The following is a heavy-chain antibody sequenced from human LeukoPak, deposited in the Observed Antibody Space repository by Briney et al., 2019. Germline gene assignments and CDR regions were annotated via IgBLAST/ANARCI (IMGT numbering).Heavy chain of an antibody. V-gene: IGHV3-7*05. CDR2: IKQDGSEE. J-gene: IGHJ4*02. D-gene: IGHD6-19*01. CDR1: GFTFSSYW. Sequence: GGSLRLSCAASGFTFSSYWMSWVRQAPGKGLEWVANIKQDGSEEYYVDSVKGRFTVSRDNAKNLLFLQMSSLRAEDTAVYYCARDFNPAGSSSGWSTCKYWGQGTLVTVSS. CDR3: ARDFNPAGSSSGWSTCKY.